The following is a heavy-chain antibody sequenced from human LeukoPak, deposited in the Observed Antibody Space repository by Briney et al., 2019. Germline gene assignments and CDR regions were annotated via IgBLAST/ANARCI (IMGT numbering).Heavy chain of an antibody. CDR1: GYNFSNKW. Sequence: GESLKISCKGSGYNFSNKWIAWVRQMPGKGLEWMGNIYPGDSDTTYSPSVRCQVTISADKYISTAYLHWSSLKASDSGIYYCARRVYGDYMFDSWGQGTLVTVSS. CDR3: ARRVYGDYMFDS. D-gene: IGHD4-17*01. V-gene: IGHV5-51*01. J-gene: IGHJ4*02. CDR2: IYPGDSDT.